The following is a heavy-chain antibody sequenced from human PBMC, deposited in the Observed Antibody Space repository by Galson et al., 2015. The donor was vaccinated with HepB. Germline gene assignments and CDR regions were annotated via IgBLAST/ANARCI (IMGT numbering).Heavy chain of an antibody. V-gene: IGHV3-23*01. CDR1: GFTFSSYA. Sequence: SLRLSCAASGFTFSSYAMSWVHQAPGKGLEWVPAISGSGGSTYYADSVKGRFTISRDNSKNTLYLQMNSLRAEDTAVYYCAKDSTAMATRGDYWGQGTLVTVSS. J-gene: IGHJ4*02. CDR3: AKDSTAMATRGDY. CDR2: ISGSGGST. D-gene: IGHD5-18*01.